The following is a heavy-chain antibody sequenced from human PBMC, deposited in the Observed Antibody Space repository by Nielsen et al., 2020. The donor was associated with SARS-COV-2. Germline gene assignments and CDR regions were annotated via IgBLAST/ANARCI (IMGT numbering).Heavy chain of an antibody. CDR3: ARGAGRYWEATYFDY. J-gene: IGHJ4*02. CDR2: INPDDSKT. CDR1: GFIFSNYR. D-gene: IGHD3-10*01. Sequence: GESLKISCAASGFIFSNYRMHWVRQAPGKGLVWVSHINPDDSKTTYADSVKGRFTISRDNAKNTLYLQMNSLRAEDTAIYYCARGAGRYWEATYFDYWGQGTLVTVSS. V-gene: IGHV3-74*03.